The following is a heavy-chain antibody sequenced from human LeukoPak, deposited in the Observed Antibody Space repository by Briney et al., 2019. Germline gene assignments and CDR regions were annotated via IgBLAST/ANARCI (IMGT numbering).Heavy chain of an antibody. CDR1: GYTFTSYF. V-gene: IGHV1-46*01. CDR3: ARVVWDCTGGSCYSEATRQGDWYFDL. CDR2: INPTGGST. J-gene: IGHJ2*01. D-gene: IGHD2-15*01. Sequence: ASVKVSCKASGYTFTSYFLHGVRQPPGQGLEWMGVINPTGGSTSYSQKFQGRVTMTRDTSTSTVYMELSSLRPEDTAVYYCARVVWDCTGGSCYSEATRQGDWYFDLWGRGTLVTVSS.